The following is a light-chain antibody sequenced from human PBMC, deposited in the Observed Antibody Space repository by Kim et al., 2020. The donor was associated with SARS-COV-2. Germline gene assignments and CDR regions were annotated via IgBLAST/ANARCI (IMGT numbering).Light chain of an antibody. CDR3: GTWDSSLSASYV. CDR2: DNN. CDR1: SSNIGNNY. J-gene: IGLJ1*01. Sequence: QKVTISCSGSSSNIGNNYVSWYQQLPGTAPKLLIYDNNKRPSGIPDRFSGSKSGTSATLGITGLQTGDEADYYCGTWDSSLSASYVFGTGTKVTV. V-gene: IGLV1-51*01.